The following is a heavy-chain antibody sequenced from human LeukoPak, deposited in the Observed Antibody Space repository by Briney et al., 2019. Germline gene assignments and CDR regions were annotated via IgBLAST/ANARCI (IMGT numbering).Heavy chain of an antibody. CDR3: ARDHNCSGGSCYDNWFDP. V-gene: IGHV4-31*03. CDR1: GGSISSGGYY. D-gene: IGHD2-15*01. CDR2: IYYSGST. Sequence: SETLSLTCTVSGGSISSGGYYWSWIRQHPGKGLEWIGYIYYSGSTYYNPSLKSRVTISVETSRNQFSLKLSSVTAADTAVYYCARDHNCSGGSCYDNWFDPWGQGTLVTVSS. J-gene: IGHJ5*02.